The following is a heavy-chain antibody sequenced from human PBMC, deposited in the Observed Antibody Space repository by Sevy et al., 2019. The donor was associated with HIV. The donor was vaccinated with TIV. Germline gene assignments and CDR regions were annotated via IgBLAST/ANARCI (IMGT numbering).Heavy chain of an antibody. Sequence: SETLSLTCAVYGGSFSGYYWNWIRQSPGMGLEWIGEINHSGSTHYNPSLKSRVTISVDTSKNQFSLRLNSVTAADTAVYYCARAPPVVVVPGAPSWFDPWGQRTLVTVSS. V-gene: IGHV4-34*01. CDR2: INHSGST. D-gene: IGHD2-2*01. CDR3: ARAPPVVVVPGAPSWFDP. CDR1: GGSFSGYY. J-gene: IGHJ5*02.